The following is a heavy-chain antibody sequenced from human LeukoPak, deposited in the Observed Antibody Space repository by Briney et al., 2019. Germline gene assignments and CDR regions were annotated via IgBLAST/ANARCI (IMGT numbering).Heavy chain of an antibody. Sequence: GGSLRLSCAVSGFPFSIYEMNWVRQAPGKGLEWVSNIGSSGTTRYYTDSVKGRFSISRDNAKNSLYLQMNSLRVEDTGVYYCALLAVASDFDYWGQGALVTVSS. D-gene: IGHD6-19*01. V-gene: IGHV3-48*03. CDR1: GFPFSIYE. J-gene: IGHJ4*02. CDR3: ALLAVASDFDY. CDR2: IGSSGTTR.